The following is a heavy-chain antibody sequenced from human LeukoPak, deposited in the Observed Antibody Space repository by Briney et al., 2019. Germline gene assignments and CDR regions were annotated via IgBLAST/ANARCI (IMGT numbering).Heavy chain of an antibody. D-gene: IGHD3-10*01. V-gene: IGHV3-74*01. Sequence: GGSLRLSCAASGFTFSSYWMHWVRQVPGKGLVWVSRINSDGSSTSYADSVKGRFTISRDNAKNSLYLQMNSLRAEDTAVYYCARPMETYYYGSGSYEVEFWGQGTLVTVSS. CDR2: INSDGSST. J-gene: IGHJ4*02. CDR3: ARPMETYYYGSGSYEVEF. CDR1: GFTFSSYW.